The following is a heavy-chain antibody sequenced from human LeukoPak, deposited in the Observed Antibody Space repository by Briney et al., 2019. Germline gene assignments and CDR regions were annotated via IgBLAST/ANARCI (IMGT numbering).Heavy chain of an antibody. J-gene: IGHJ6*02. D-gene: IGHD3-22*01. CDR3: ARLSPYSYDSSGASADYYAMDV. CDR1: GGSMSSTSYY. V-gene: IGHV4-39*01. CDR2: TYYSGNT. Sequence: SETLSLTCTVSGGSMSSTSYYWGWIRQPPGKGLQWIGATYYSGNTYYTPSLKSRVTMSVDTSKNQFSLRLSSVTAADTAVFYCARLSPYSYDSSGASADYYAMDVWGQGTTVTVSS.